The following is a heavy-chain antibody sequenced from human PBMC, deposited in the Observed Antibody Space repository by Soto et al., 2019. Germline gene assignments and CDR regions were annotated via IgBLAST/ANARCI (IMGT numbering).Heavy chain of an antibody. Sequence: QVQLVQSGAEVQKPGSSVKVSCKASGGTFSSYAISWVRQAPGQGLEWMGGIIPIFGTANYAQKFQGRVTITADKSTSTAYMELSSLRSEDTAVYYCARDRLYCSGGSCYSGWFDPWGQGTLVTVSS. CDR3: ARDRLYCSGGSCYSGWFDP. CDR1: GGTFSSYA. D-gene: IGHD2-15*01. V-gene: IGHV1-69*06. J-gene: IGHJ5*02. CDR2: IIPIFGTA.